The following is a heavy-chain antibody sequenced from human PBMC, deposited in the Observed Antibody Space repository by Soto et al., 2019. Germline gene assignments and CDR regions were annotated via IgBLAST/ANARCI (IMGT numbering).Heavy chain of an antibody. D-gene: IGHD6-25*01. CDR2: VNPGSGGT. J-gene: IGHJ5*02. Sequence: ASVKVSCKASGYTFTAYFIHWVQQVPGQGLEWMGWVNPGSGGTNSAQKFQGRVTMTRDTSISTAYMELSSLTSDDTAVYYCARGVGSSWFDPWGQGTLVTVSS. CDR3: ARGVGSSWFDP. V-gene: IGHV1-2*02. CDR1: GYTFTAYF.